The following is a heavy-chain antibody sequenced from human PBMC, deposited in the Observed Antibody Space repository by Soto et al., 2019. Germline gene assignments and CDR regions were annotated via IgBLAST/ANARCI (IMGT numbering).Heavy chain of an antibody. D-gene: IGHD2-2*01. V-gene: IGHV3-23*01. CDR1: GFTFNNFV. CDR3: AKGGTSHIYGIDV. CDR2: IGGIDQYA. Sequence: EVQVLETGGGLVQPGGSLRLSCVASGFTFNNFVMNWVRQAPGKGLEWVAIIGGIDQYAYYADSVNGRFTFSRDNSKNTVYLEMNSLRAEDTAIYFCAKGGTSHIYGIDVWGPGTTVTVS. J-gene: IGHJ6*02.